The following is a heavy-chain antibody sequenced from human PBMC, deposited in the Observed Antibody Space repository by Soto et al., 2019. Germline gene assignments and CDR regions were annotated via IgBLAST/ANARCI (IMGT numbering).Heavy chain of an antibody. Sequence: QVQLVESGGGVVQPGRSLRLSCAASGFTFSSYAMHWVRQAPGKGLGWVAVISYDGSNKYYADSVKGRFTISRDNSKNTLYLTMNSLRAEDTAVYYCASPGNTYYHGSGSFRTWFDPWGQGTLVTVSS. J-gene: IGHJ5*02. CDR1: GFTFSSYA. V-gene: IGHV3-30-3*01. D-gene: IGHD3-10*01. CDR3: ASPGNTYYHGSGSFRTWFDP. CDR2: ISYDGSNK.